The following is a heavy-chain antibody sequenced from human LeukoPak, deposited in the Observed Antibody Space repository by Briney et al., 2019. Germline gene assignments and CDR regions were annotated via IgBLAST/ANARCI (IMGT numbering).Heavy chain of an antibody. CDR3: ATRPDGNDVPYFDY. CDR1: GLTVGFKC. V-gene: IGHV3-66*01. D-gene: IGHD5-12*01. Sequence: GGSLRLSCAASGLTVGFKCMSWVRQAPGKGLEWVSIIYSGGSSYYADSVKGRFTVSRDTSKNALYLQMNSLRAEDTAVYYCATRPDGNDVPYFDYWGQGTLVTVSS. CDR2: IYSGGSS. J-gene: IGHJ4*02.